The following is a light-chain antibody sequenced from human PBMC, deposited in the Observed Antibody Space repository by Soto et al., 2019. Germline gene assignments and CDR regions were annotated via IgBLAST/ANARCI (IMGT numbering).Light chain of an antibody. CDR2: AAS. CDR1: QSIGKH. Sequence: DIQMTQTPSSLSASVGDRVTITCRASQSIGKHLNLYQQKPGKAPKFLIYAASNLQSGVPSRFSGSGSGTDFTLTVNSLQPEDFATYYCQQGYTSAITFGQGTRLAI. V-gene: IGKV1-39*01. J-gene: IGKJ5*01. CDR3: QQGYTSAIT.